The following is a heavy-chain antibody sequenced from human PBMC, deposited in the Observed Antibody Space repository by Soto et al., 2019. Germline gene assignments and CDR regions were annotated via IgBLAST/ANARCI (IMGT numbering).Heavy chain of an antibody. V-gene: IGHV4-39*01. D-gene: IGHD4-17*01. Sequence: QLQLQESGPGLVKPSETLSLTCTVSGGSISSSSYYWGWIRQPPGKGLEWIGSIYYSGSTYYNPSLKSRVTISVDTSKNQFSLKLSSVTAADTAVYYCARQGDGDWYFDLWGRGTLVTVSS. CDR1: GGSISSSSYY. CDR2: IYYSGST. J-gene: IGHJ2*01. CDR3: ARQGDGDWYFDL.